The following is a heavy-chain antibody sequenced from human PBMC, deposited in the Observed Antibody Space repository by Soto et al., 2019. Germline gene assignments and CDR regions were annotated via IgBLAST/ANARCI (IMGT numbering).Heavy chain of an antibody. J-gene: IGHJ4*02. CDR3: ASTYYTGSSRPFDY. V-gene: IGHV4-31*03. CDR2: IYYRGTT. CDR1: GDSISSGGYY. D-gene: IGHD2-2*01. Sequence: QVQLQASGPGLVKPSQTLSLTCTVSGDSISSGGYYWSWIRQHPGTGLEWIGFIYYRGTTYYNPSLESGVTISADTSENPFSLKVNSVTVADTAVYYCASTYYTGSSRPFDYGGQGTLVTVTS.